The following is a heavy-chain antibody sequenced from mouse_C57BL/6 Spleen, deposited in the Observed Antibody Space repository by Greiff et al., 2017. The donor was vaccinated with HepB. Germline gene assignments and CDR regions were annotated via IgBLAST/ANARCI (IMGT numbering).Heavy chain of an antibody. V-gene: IGHV1-18*01. CDR3: VRYELHSDGYFDV. Sequence: EVQLQQSGPELVKPGASVKIPCKASGYTFTDYNMDWVKQSHGKSLEWIGDINPNNGGTIYNQKFKGKATLTVDKYSSTAYMGLGSLTSEDTAVYSSVRYELHSDGYFDVWGKGTTVTVSS. J-gene: IGHJ1*03. CDR1: GYTFTDYN. D-gene: IGHD2-12*01. CDR2: INPNNGGT.